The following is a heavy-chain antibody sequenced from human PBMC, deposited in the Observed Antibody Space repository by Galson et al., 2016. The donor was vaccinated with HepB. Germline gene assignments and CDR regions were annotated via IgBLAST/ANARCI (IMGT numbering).Heavy chain of an antibody. CDR3: ARARSWGGYYFDN. CDR2: IKQDGSEK. D-gene: IGHD3-16*01. Sequence: SLRLSCAASGFTFSNYWMSWVRQAPGKGLEWVANIKQDGSEKYYVDSVKGRFTISRDNAKNSLYLQMNSLRVEDTAVYYCARARSWGGYYFDNWGHGTLVTVSS. CDR1: GFTFSNYW. J-gene: IGHJ4*01. V-gene: IGHV3-7*05.